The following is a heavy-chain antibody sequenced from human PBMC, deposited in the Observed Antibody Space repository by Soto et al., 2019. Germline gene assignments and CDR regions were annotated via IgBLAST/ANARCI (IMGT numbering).Heavy chain of an antibody. J-gene: IGHJ6*02. CDR3: AKNGQPPYYFYGMDV. CDR2: ISGYNGDT. D-gene: IGHD2-8*01. Sequence: QGQLVQSGAEVKKPGASVKVSCKASGYTFTRYGISWVRQAPGQGLEWMRWISGYNGDTNYAQNLQGRVTMTIDTSTSTAYMELRSLTSDDTAVYYRAKNGQPPYYFYGMDVWGQGTTVTVSS. CDR1: GYTFTRYG. V-gene: IGHV1-18*01.